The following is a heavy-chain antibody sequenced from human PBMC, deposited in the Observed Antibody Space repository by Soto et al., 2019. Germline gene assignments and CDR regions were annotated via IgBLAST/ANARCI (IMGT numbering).Heavy chain of an antibody. Sequence: EVQLVESGGGLVKPGGSLRLSCAASGVTFSNVWMNWVRQSPGKGLEWVGRVKSESDGGTTDYSAPVKGRFTVSRHDSQGTLYLQMNSLKTDATSVYYWTTYYYDSSGKHFDFWGQGTLVTVSS. CDR1: GVTFSNVW. J-gene: IGHJ4*02. CDR3: TTYYYDSSGKHFDF. D-gene: IGHD3-22*01. V-gene: IGHV3-15*07. CDR2: VKSESDGGTT.